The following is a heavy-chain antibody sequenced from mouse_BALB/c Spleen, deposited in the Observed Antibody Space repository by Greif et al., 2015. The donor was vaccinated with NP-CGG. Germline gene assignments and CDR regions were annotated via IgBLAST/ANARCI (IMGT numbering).Heavy chain of an antibody. J-gene: IGHJ4*01. CDR3: ARSSYGNYNAMDY. Sequence: VQLQQSGAELVKPGASVKLSCKASGYTFTSYWMHWVKQRPGQGLEWIGEINPSNGRTNYNEKFKSKATLTVDKSSSTAYMQLSSLTSEDSAVYYCARSSYGNYNAMDYWGQGTSVTVSS. CDR2: INPSNGRT. CDR1: GYTFTSYW. D-gene: IGHD2-1*01. V-gene: IGHV1S81*02.